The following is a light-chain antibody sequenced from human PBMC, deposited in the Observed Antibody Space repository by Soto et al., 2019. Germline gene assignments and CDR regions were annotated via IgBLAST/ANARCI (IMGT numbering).Light chain of an antibody. CDR2: RNN. V-gene: IGLV1-47*01. Sequence: QSVLTQPPSASGTPGQRVTIYCSGSSSNIGSNYVYWYQQLPGTAPKLLIYRNNQRPSGVPDRFSGSKSGTSASLAISGLRSEDEADYYCAAWDDSLSGFYVFGTGTKLTVL. J-gene: IGLJ1*01. CDR3: AAWDDSLSGFYV. CDR1: SSNIGSNY.